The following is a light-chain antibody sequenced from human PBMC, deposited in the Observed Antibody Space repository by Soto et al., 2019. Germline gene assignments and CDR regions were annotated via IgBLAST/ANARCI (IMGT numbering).Light chain of an antibody. J-gene: IGKJ3*01. V-gene: IGKV1-27*01. Sequence: DIQLTQSPSSLSASVGDRVTITCRASQSIRSYLNWYQQKPGKVPKLLIYAASTLQSGVPSRFSGSGSGTDFTLTISSLQPEDVATYYCQKYNSAPLFFGPGTKVDIK. CDR3: QKYNSAPLF. CDR2: AAS. CDR1: QSIRSY.